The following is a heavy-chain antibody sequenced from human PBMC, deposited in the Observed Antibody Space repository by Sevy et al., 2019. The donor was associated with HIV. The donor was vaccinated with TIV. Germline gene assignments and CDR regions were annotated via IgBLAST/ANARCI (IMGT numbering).Heavy chain of an antibody. D-gene: IGHD2-2*01. V-gene: IGHV3-30-3*01. CDR2: ISYDLSSK. J-gene: IGHJ4*02. CDR1: GFTFSSFA. Sequence: SLRLSCAASGFTFSSFAMHWVRQAPGKGLEWVAVISYDLSSKYYPDSVKGRFTISRDNAKNTLYLQMNRLRPEDTAVYFCAILGVDCVSTNCYGMRSLSFDFWGQGTLVTVSS. CDR3: AILGVDCVSTNCYGMRSLSFDF.